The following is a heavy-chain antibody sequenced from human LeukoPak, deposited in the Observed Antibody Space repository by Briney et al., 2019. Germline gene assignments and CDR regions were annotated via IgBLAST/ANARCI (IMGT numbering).Heavy chain of an antibody. J-gene: IGHJ4*02. D-gene: IGHD2-15*01. CDR1: GFTFSSYA. CDR3: AKDIVVVVAAPHYFDD. V-gene: IGHV3-23*01. Sequence: GGSLRLSCAASGFTFSSYAMSWVRQAPGRGLEWVSAISGSGGSTYYADSVKGRFTISRDNSKNTLYLQMNSLRAGDTAVYYCAKDIVVVVAAPHYFDDWGQGTLVTVSS. CDR2: ISGSGGST.